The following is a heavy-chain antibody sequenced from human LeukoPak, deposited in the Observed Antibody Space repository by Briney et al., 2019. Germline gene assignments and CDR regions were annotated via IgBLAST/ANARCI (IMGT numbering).Heavy chain of an antibody. CDR3: ARRRPGYCSGGSCYGYYFDY. Sequence: GESLKISCKGSGYSFTSYWISWVRQIPGKGLEWVGRIDPSDSYTNYSPSFQGHVTISVDKSISTAYLQWSSLKASDTAMYYCARRRPGYCSGGSCYGYYFDYWGQGTLVTVSS. V-gene: IGHV5-10-1*01. CDR2: IDPSDSYT. J-gene: IGHJ4*02. D-gene: IGHD2-15*01. CDR1: GYSFTSYW.